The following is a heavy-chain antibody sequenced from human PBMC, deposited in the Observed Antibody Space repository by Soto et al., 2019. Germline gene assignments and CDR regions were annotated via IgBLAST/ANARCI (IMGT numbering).Heavy chain of an antibody. V-gene: IGHV1-69*02. CDR2: IIPILGIA. J-gene: IGHJ4*02. Sequence: SVKVSCKASGGTFSSYTISWVRQAPGQGLEWMGRIIPILGIANYAQKFQGRVTITADKSTSTAYMELSSLRSEDTAVYYCASLSSEYPPYCFDYWGQGTLVTV. CDR3: ASLSSEYPPYCFDY. CDR1: GGTFSSYT.